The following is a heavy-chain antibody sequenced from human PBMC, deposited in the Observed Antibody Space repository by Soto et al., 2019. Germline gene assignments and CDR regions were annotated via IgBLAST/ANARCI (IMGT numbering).Heavy chain of an antibody. J-gene: IGHJ6*02. CDR3: ARTSYSDSTGYYGMDV. CDR2: IYHSGNT. V-gene: IGHV4-4*02. CDR1: GGSISSSNW. Sequence: SETLSLTCAVSGGSISSSNWWSWVRQPPGKGLEWIGEIYHSGNTTYHPSLKSLVTMAVDKSRNQFSLTLTSVTAAATAVYYCARTSYSDSTGYYGMDVWGQGTTVT. D-gene: IGHD3-22*01.